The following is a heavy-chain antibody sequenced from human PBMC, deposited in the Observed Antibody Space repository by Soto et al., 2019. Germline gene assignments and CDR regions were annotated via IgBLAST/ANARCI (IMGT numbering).Heavy chain of an antibody. CDR3: AREGGPLFEWLASYFDY. CDR2: ISYDGSNK. J-gene: IGHJ4*02. CDR1: GFTFSSYA. D-gene: IGHD6-19*01. V-gene: IGHV3-30-3*01. Sequence: GGSLRLSCAASGFTFSSYAMHWVRQAPGKGLEWVAVISYDGSNKYYADSVKGRFTISRDNSKNTLYLRMNSLRAEDTALYFCAREGGPLFEWLASYFDYWGQGTTVTVSS.